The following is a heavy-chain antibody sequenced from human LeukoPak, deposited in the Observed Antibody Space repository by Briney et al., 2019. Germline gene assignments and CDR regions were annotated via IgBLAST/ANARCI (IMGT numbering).Heavy chain of an antibody. CDR1: GYTLTSYG. CDR3: ARFHPTASIAARPRRNFDY. Sequence: ASVKVSCKASGYTLTSYGISWVRQAPGQGLEWKGWISAYNGNTNYAQKLQGRVTMTTDTSTSTAYMELRSLRSDDTAVYYCARFHPTASIAARPRRNFDYWGQGTLVTVSS. J-gene: IGHJ4*02. V-gene: IGHV1-18*01. CDR2: ISAYNGNT. D-gene: IGHD6-6*01.